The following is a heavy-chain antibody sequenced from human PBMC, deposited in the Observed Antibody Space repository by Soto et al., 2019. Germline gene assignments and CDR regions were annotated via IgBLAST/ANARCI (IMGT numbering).Heavy chain of an antibody. CDR2: IYHRGST. V-gene: IGHV4-59*12. Sequence: PSETLSLTCTVSGGAINNYYWSWIRLHPGKGLEWIGYIYHRGSTYYNPSLKTRVTMSVDTSKNQFSLKLSSVTAADTAVYYCARDGVAAMPGMDVWGQGTTVTVSS. J-gene: IGHJ6*02. D-gene: IGHD2-2*01. CDR1: GGAINNYY. CDR3: ARDGVAAMPGMDV.